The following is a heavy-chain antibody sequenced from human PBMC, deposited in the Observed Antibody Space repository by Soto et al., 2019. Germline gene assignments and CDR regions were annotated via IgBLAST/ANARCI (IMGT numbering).Heavy chain of an antibody. CDR3: ARYSGSYWHYLDF. D-gene: IGHD1-26*01. J-gene: IGHJ4*02. V-gene: IGHV5-51*01. CDR1: GYSFASHC. Sequence: GESLKIACKGSGYSFASHCVARVRQMPEKGLEWIGTIYPGDSDTKYNSAFRGHVTISADTSVSTAYLQWRSLEATDSAIYYCARYSGSYWHYLDFWGQGTLVTVSS. CDR2: IYPGDSDT.